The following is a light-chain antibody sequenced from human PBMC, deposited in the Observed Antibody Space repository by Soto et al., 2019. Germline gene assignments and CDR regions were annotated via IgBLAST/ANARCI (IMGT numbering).Light chain of an antibody. CDR3: SSYTIRSTYV. Sequence: QSALTQPPSVSGSPGQSVAISCTGTSSDVGSYNRVSWYQQPPGTAPKLIISEVSNRPSGVPDRFSGSKSGNTASLTISGLQAEDEGDYYCSSYTIRSTYVFGTGTKLTVL. CDR2: EVS. CDR1: SSDVGSYNR. V-gene: IGLV2-18*02. J-gene: IGLJ1*01.